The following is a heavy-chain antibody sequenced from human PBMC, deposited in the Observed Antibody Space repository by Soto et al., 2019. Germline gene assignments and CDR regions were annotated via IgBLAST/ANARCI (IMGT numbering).Heavy chain of an antibody. CDR2: ISGSGGST. CDR3: AKDRGVSSSSRFSLEKVPKPLLDY. D-gene: IGHD6-13*01. CDR1: GFTFSSYA. V-gene: IGHV3-23*01. Sequence: EVQLLESGGGLVQPGGSLRLSCAASGFTFSSYAMSWVRQAPGKGLEWVSAISGSGGSTYYADSVKGRFTISRDKSKNTLYLQMNSLRAEDTAVYYCAKDRGVSSSSRFSLEKVPKPLLDYWGQGTLVTVSS. J-gene: IGHJ4*02.